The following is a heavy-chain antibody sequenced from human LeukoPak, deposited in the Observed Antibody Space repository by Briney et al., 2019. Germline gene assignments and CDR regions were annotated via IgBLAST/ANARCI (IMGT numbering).Heavy chain of an antibody. D-gene: IGHD5-12*01. CDR3: AKDSAGDGGYDFLDY. Sequence: GGSLRLSCAASGFTVSNNYMTWVRQAPGKGLEWVSAISGSGGSTYYADSVKGRFTISRDNSKNTLYLQMNSLRAEDTAVYYCAKDSAGDGGYDFLDYWGQGTLVTVSS. V-gene: IGHV3-23*01. CDR2: ISGSGGST. J-gene: IGHJ4*02. CDR1: GFTVSNNY.